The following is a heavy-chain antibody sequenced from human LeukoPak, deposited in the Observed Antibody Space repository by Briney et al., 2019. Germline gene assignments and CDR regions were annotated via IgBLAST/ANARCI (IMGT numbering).Heavy chain of an antibody. D-gene: IGHD3-22*01. V-gene: IGHV7-4-1*02. CDR2: INTNTGNP. Sequence: GASVTVSCKASGYTFTSYAMNWVRQAPGQGLEWMGWINTNTGNPTYAQGFTGRFVFSLDTSVSTAYLQISSLKAEDTAVYYCARVLQPSVYYDSSGYYHPERWIDPWGQGTLVTVSS. J-gene: IGHJ5*02. CDR1: GYTFTSYA. CDR3: ARVLQPSVYYDSSGYYHPERWIDP.